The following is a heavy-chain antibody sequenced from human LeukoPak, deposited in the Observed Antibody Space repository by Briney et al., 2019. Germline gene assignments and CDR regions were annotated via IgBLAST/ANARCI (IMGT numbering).Heavy chain of an antibody. V-gene: IGHV3-48*01. CDR1: GFTFSSYS. CDR2: ISSSSTTI. Sequence: GGSLRLSCAASGFTFSSYSMNWVRQAPGKGLEWVSYISSSSTTIYYADSVKGRFTISRDNAKNSLFLQMSSLRAEDTAVYYCARAGWIAARPVYWGQGTLVTVSS. J-gene: IGHJ4*02. CDR3: ARAGWIAARPVY. D-gene: IGHD6-6*01.